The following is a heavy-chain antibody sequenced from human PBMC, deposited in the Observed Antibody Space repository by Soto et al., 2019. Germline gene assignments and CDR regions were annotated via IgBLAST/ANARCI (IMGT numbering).Heavy chain of an antibody. J-gene: IGHJ4*02. CDR1: GFDVSSNY. V-gene: IGHV3-66*01. Sequence: EVQLVESGGGLVQPGGSLRLSCAASGFDVSSNYMSWVRQAPGKGLEWVSVIYSGGSIYYADSVKGRFTISRDNSKNTVYLQMNSLRAEDTAMYYCARGLVVTPSFDHWGQGTLVTVSS. CDR3: ARGLVVTPSFDH. D-gene: IGHD2-21*01. CDR2: IYSGGSI.